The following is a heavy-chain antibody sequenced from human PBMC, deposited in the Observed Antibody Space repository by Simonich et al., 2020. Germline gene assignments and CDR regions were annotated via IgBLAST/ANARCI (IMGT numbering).Heavy chain of an antibody. D-gene: IGHD6-13*01. J-gene: IGHJ4*02. CDR1: GFTFRSYS. V-gene: IGHV3-21*01. CDR3: ARDAAGDY. Sequence: EVQLVESGGGLVKPGGSVRLSCAASGFTFRSYSMNCVGPAPGKGLESVPAISCSNSYIYYAAYVKGRFTISRDNAKNSLYLQMNSLRAEDTAVYYCARDAAGDYWGQGTLVTVSS. CDR2: ISCSNSYI.